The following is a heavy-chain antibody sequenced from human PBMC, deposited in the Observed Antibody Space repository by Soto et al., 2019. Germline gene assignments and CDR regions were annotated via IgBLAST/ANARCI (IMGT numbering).Heavy chain of an antibody. Sequence: QITLKESGPTLVKPTQTLTLTCTFSGFSLSTSGVGVGWIRQPPGKALEWLALIYWDDDKRYSPSLKSRLTITQDTSKNQVVLTITNMDPVDTATYYCARGIVDTALGELDYWGQGTLVTVSS. CDR3: ARGIVDTALGELDY. J-gene: IGHJ4*02. D-gene: IGHD5-18*01. CDR1: GFSLSTSGVG. V-gene: IGHV2-5*02. CDR2: IYWDDDK.